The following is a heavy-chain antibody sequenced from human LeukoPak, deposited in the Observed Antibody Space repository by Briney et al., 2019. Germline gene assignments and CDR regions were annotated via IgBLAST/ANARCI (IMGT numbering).Heavy chain of an antibody. V-gene: IGHV3-23*01. Sequence: GGSLRLSCAASGFTVYSYAMSWVRQAPGKGLEWVSAIRGSGVATFYADSVKGRFTISRDNSRNTLYLRMNSLRAEDTAVYFCASRVDTTLVWGQGTLVTVSS. CDR2: IRGSGVAT. CDR3: ASRVDTTLV. J-gene: IGHJ4*02. CDR1: GFTVYSYA. D-gene: IGHD1-1*01.